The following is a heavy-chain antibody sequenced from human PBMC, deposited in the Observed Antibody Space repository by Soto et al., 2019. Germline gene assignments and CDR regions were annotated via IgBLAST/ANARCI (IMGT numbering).Heavy chain of an antibody. D-gene: IGHD2-15*01. CDR3: ARGLRTGNYGMDV. J-gene: IGHJ6*02. CDR2: IIPMFETV. CDR1: GGTFNNYA. Sequence: QEQLLQSGAEVRKPGSSVKVSCKASGGTFNNYAVSWVRQAPGQGLEWMGGIIPMFETVNYAQRFQCRLTIAADASTSTAYMELTSLTSADTAIYFCARGLRTGNYGMDVWGQGTTVTVSS. V-gene: IGHV1-69*01.